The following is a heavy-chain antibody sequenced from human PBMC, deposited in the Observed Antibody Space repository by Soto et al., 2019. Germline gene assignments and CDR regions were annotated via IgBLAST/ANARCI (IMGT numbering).Heavy chain of an antibody. CDR1: GYTFTSYY. CDR2: INPSCGST. Sequence: ASVKVSCKASGYTFTSYYMHWVRQAPGQGLEWMGIINPSCGSTSYAQKFQGRVTMTRDTSTSTVYMELSSLRSEDTAVYYCARDPPHDAFDIWGQGTMVTVSS. J-gene: IGHJ3*02. V-gene: IGHV1-46*01. CDR3: ARDPPHDAFDI.